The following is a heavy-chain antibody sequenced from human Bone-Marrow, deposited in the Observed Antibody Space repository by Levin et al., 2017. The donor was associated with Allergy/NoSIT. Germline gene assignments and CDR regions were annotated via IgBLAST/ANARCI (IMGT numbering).Heavy chain of an antibody. D-gene: IGHD3-10*01. CDR3: ARGGGYASGSYGLDY. Sequence: SETLSLTCTVSGGSISSGTYYWSWIRQPPGKGLEFIGYIYYSGSTYYNPSLQSRVTISGDTSKNQFSLRLNSVSATDTAVYYCARGGGYASGSYGLDYWGQGALVTVSS. V-gene: IGHV4-30-4*01. CDR2: IYYSGST. CDR1: GGSISSGTYY. J-gene: IGHJ4*02.